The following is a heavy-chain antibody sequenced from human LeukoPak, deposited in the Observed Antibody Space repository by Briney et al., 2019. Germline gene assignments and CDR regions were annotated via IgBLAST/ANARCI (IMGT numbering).Heavy chain of an antibody. CDR3: ARGPYYYDSSVYLGYFDY. V-gene: IGHV4-30-2*01. CDR1: DGSVSSGNLY. J-gene: IGHJ4*02. CDR2: IYHSGST. Sequence: PSENLSLTCTVSDGSVSSGNLYWSWIRQPPGKGLEWIGYIYHSGSTYYNPSLKSRVTISVDRSKNQFSLELSSVTAADTAVYYCARGPYYYDSSVYLGYFDYWGQGTLVTVSS. D-gene: IGHD3-22*01.